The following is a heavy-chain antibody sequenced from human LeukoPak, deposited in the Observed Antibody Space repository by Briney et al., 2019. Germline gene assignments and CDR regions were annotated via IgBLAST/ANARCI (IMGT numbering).Heavy chain of an antibody. V-gene: IGHV1-69*05. CDR3: ARDVHGDYGSGWFDP. CDR2: IMPLFGTA. CDR1: GGTFNNSA. D-gene: IGHD4-17*01. Sequence: SVKVSCKTSGGTFNNSAISWVRQAPGQGREWLGGIMPLFGTAGYAQKFQGRVTITKDESTRTVYLELTSLTSDDTAVYYCARDVHGDYGSGWFDPWGQGTLVSVSS. J-gene: IGHJ5*02.